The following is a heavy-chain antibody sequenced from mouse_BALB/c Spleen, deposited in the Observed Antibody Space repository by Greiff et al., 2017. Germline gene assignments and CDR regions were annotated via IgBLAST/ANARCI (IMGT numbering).Heavy chain of an antibody. J-gene: IGHJ4*01. CDR1: GYTFSSYW. CDR3: ARGGDYRDYYAMDY. D-gene: IGHD2-4*01. V-gene: IGHV1-9*01. CDR2: ILPGSGST. Sequence: VHLVESGAELMKPGASVKISCKATGYTFSSYWIEWVKQRPGHGLEWIGEILPGSGSTNYNEKFKGKATFTADTSSNTAYMQLSSLTSEDSAVYYCARGGDYRDYYAMDYWGQGTSVTVSS.